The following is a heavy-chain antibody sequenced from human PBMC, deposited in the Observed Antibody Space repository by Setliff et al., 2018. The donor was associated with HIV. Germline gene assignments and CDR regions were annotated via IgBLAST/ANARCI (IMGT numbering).Heavy chain of an antibody. CDR2: IYHSGNT. CDR3: VTSSSWSSRLNF. V-gene: IGHV4-38-2*02. CDR1: GDSISSDFY. Sequence: SETLSLTCTVSGDSISSDFYWGWIRQPPGKGLEWIGSIYHSGNTYYMPSLQSRVTISVDMSKNQFSLNLNSVTAADTAVYYCVTSSSWSSRLNFWGPGMLVTVSS. J-gene: IGHJ4*02. D-gene: IGHD2-2*01.